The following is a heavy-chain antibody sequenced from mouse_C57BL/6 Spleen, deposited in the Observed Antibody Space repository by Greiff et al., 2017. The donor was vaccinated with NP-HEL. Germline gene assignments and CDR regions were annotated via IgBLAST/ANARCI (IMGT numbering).Heavy chain of an antibody. Sequence: VQLQESGPGLVQPSQSLSITCTVTGFSLTSYGVHWVRQSPGKGLEWLGVIWSGGSTDYNAAFISRLSISKDKSKSQVFFKMNSLQADDTAIYYCARELRRGYFDVWGTGATVTVSS. D-gene: IGHD2-12*01. CDR3: ARELRRGYFDV. CDR1: GFSLTSYG. V-gene: IGHV2-2*01. CDR2: IWSGGST. J-gene: IGHJ1*03.